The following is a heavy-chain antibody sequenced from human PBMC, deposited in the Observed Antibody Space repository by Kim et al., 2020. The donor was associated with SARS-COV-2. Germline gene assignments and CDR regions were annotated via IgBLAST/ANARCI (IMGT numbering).Heavy chain of an antibody. V-gene: IGHV3-9*01. CDR2: ISWNSGST. CDR1: GFTFDNYG. Sequence: GGSLRLSCASSGFTFDNYGMHWVRQAPGKGLEWVSAISWNSGSTDYADSVKGRFTISRDNAKKSLYLQMNSLRPEDTALYYCAKALAGTSYQYYGMDVWGQGTTVTVSS. CDR3: AKALAGTSYQYYGMDV. J-gene: IGHJ6*02. D-gene: IGHD6-19*01.